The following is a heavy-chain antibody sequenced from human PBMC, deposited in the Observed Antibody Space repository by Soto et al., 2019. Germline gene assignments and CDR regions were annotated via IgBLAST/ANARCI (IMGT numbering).Heavy chain of an antibody. D-gene: IGHD5-12*01. J-gene: IGHJ6*02. Sequence: EVQLVESGGGLVQPGGALRLSCAASGCSLSSYEMNWVRQAPGKGLEWVSYISETGSAIYYADSVKGRFTISRDNAKNSLALQLNSRRSDDTAVYYCARVRYSCYEDGMDVWGQGTTVTVSS. V-gene: IGHV3-48*03. CDR2: ISETGSAI. CDR3: ARVRYSCYEDGMDV. CDR1: GCSLSSYE.